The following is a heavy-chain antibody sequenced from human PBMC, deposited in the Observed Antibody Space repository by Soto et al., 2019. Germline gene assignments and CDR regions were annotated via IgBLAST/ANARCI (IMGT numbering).Heavy chain of an antibody. CDR1: GFSFENYG. V-gene: IGHV3-33*06. D-gene: IGHD5-12*01. CDR3: ANLWGDGYNLGQDYNGMDV. Sequence: QVQMVESGGGVVKPGRSLRLSCAASGFSFENYGMHWVRQAPGRGLEWVAIIWYDGSLQYYAAAVKGRFTISRDNSKNTLCLEMNSLRAEDTAVYYCANLWGDGYNLGQDYNGMDVWGQGTTVIVSS. CDR2: IWYDGSLQ. J-gene: IGHJ6*02.